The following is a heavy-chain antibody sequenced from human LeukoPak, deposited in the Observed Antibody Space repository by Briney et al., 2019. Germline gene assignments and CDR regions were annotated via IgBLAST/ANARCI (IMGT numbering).Heavy chain of an antibody. V-gene: IGHV4-59*08. J-gene: IGHJ6*02. Sequence: PSETLSLTCTVSGGSISIYYWSWIRQPPGKGLEWIGYIYYSGSTNYNPSLKSRVTISVDTSKNQFSLKLSSVTAADTAVYYCARNSYYDFWSGPYGMDVWGQGTTVTVSS. CDR1: GGSISIYY. D-gene: IGHD3-3*01. CDR2: IYYSGST. CDR3: ARNSYYDFWSGPYGMDV.